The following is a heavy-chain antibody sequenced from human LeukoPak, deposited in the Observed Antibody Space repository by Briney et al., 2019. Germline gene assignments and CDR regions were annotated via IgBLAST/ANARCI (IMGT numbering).Heavy chain of an antibody. D-gene: IGHD4-17*01. J-gene: IGHJ4*02. CDR1: GFIFSSYS. V-gene: IGHV3-21*01. Sequence: PGGSLRLSCAASGFIFSSYSMNWVRQAPGKGLEWVSSIISSRSGSFIYYADSVKGRFTISRDNAKNSLYLQVNSVRAEDTAVYYCARDFDRYGDFHLFDFWGQGTLVTVSS. CDR2: IISSRSGSFI. CDR3: ARDFDRYGDFHLFDF.